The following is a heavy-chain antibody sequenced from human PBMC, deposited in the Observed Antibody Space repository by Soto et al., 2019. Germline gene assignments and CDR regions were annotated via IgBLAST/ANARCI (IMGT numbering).Heavy chain of an antibody. J-gene: IGHJ2*01. CDR3: ARGPPHSSSWYWYFDL. CDR1: GFTFNSFG. V-gene: IGHV3-33*01. Sequence: VQLVESGGGVVQPGRSLRLSCAASGFTFNSFGMHWVHQAPGKGLEWMAVIYYDGSIKYYGDSVKGRFTISRDNSKNTLYLQMNSLRAEDTAVYYCARGPPHSSSWYWYFDLWGRGTLVTVSS. D-gene: IGHD6-13*01. CDR2: IYYDGSIK.